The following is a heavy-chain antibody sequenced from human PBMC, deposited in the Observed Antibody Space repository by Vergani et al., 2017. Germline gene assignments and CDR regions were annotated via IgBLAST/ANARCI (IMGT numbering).Heavy chain of an antibody. D-gene: IGHD3-10*01. Sequence: QVQLVQSGAEVKKPGSSVKVSCKASGGTFSSYTISWVRQAPGQGLEWMGRIIPILGIANYAQKFQGRVTMTRDTSISTAYMELSRLRSYDTAVYYCARGRYYYASVSYYNEGIDPWGQGTLVTVSS. V-gene: IGHV1-69*02. CDR1: GGTFSSYT. J-gene: IGHJ5*02. CDR2: IIPILGIA. CDR3: ARGRYYYASVSYYNEGIDP.